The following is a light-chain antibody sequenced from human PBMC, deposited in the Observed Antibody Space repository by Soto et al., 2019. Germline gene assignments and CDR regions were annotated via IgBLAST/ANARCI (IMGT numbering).Light chain of an antibody. Sequence: EIVLTQSPGTLSLSPGQRATLSCRASQSVSSYLAWYQQKPGQAPRLLIYDASNRATGIPARFSGSGSGTDFTLTISSLEPEDFAVYYCQQRSNWPPTWTFGQGTRWIS. CDR2: DAS. CDR3: QQRSNWPPTWT. J-gene: IGKJ1*01. CDR1: QSVSSY. V-gene: IGKV3-11*01.